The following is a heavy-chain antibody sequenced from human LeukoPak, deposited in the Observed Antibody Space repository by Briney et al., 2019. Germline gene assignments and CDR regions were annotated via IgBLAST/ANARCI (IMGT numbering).Heavy chain of an antibody. D-gene: IGHD6-19*01. CDR1: GYTFTGYY. V-gene: IGHV1-2*02. J-gene: IGHJ4*02. CDR2: INPNSGGT. Sequence: ASVKVPCKASGYTFTGYYMHWVRQAPGQGLEWMGWINPNSGGTNYAQKFQGRVTMTRDTSSSTAYMELSSLTSEDTAIYYCARDRVGVGSSGWENWGQGTLVTVSS. CDR3: ARDRVGVGSSGWEN.